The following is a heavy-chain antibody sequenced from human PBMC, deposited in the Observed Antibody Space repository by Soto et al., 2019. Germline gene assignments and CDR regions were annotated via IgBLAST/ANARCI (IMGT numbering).Heavy chain of an antibody. D-gene: IGHD3-9*01. CDR1: GFTFSNAW. Sequence: EVQLVESGGGLVKPGGSLRLSCAASGFTFSNAWMSWVRQAPGKGLEWVGRIKSKTDGGTTDYAAPVKGRFTTSRDDSKNTLYLQMNSLKTEDTAVYYCTASDYDILTGYYIGALYYFDYWGQGTLVTVSS. J-gene: IGHJ4*02. V-gene: IGHV3-15*01. CDR3: TASDYDILTGYYIGALYYFDY. CDR2: IKSKTDGGTT.